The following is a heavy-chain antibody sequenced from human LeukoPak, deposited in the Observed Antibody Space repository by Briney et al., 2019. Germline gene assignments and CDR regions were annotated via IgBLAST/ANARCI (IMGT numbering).Heavy chain of an antibody. CDR1: GFTFSSYS. CDR2: ISSSSSYI. CDR3: AXXXLWFGELLPNNWFDP. V-gene: IGHV3-21*01. J-gene: IGHJ5*02. Sequence: GGSLRLSCAASGFTFSSYSMNWVRQAPGKGLEWVSSISSSSSYIYYADSVKGRFTISRDNAKSSLYLQMNSLRAEDTAVYYCAXXXLWFGELLPNNWFDPWGQGTLVTVSS. D-gene: IGHD3-10*01.